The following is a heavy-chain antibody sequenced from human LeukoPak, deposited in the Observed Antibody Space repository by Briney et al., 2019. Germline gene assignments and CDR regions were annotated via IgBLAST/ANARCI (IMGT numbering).Heavy chain of an antibody. CDR2: IGSSGGTI. CDR1: GFTFSDYY. D-gene: IGHD6-19*01. Sequence: GGSLRLSCAASGFTFSDYYMRWVRQAPGKGLEWVSYIGSSGGTIYYADSVNGRFTISRDNANNSLYLQMNSLRAEDTAVYYCARDGRSSGYEDYWGQGTLVTVSS. J-gene: IGHJ4*02. CDR3: ARDGRSSGYEDY. V-gene: IGHV3-11*01.